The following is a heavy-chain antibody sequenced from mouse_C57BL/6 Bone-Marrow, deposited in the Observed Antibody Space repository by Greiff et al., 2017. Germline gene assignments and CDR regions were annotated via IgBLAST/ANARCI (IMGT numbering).Heavy chain of an antibody. CDR1: GFTFSSYA. V-gene: IGHV5-4*03. CDR3: ARVLDPPMDY. Sequence: EVKLQESGGGLVKPGGSLKLSCAASGFTFSSYAMSWVRQTPEKRLEWVATISDGGSYTYYPDNVKGRFTISRDNAKNNLYLQMSHLKSEDTAMYYCARVLDPPMDYWGQGTSVTVSS. CDR2: ISDGGSYT. J-gene: IGHJ4*01.